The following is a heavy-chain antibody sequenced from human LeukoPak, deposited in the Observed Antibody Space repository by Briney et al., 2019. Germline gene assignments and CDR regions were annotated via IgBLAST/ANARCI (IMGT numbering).Heavy chain of an antibody. Sequence: ADTLSLPCTVSGGSISSYYWRWIRQPPAKGLEWIGYIYTSESTNYNPSLKSRVTISVDTSKNQFSLQLSSVTAADTAVYYCARLRMVRGLSWFDPWDEATLVTV. J-gene: IGHJ5*02. CDR1: GGSISSYY. CDR3: ARLRMVRGLSWFDP. CDR2: IYTSEST. V-gene: IGHV4-4*09. D-gene: IGHD3-10*01.